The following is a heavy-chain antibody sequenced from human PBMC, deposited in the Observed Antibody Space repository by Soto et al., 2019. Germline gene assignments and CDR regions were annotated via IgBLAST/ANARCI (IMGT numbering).Heavy chain of an antibody. V-gene: IGHV4-34*01. J-gene: IGHJ6*02. Sequence: SETLSLTCAVYGGSFSGYYWSWIRQPPGKGLEWIGEINHSGSTNYNPSLKSRVTISVDTSKNQFSLKLSSVTAADTAVYYCARGKAYYSGQGSYSRSYYYGMDVWGQGTTATVSS. D-gene: IGHD3-10*01. CDR1: GGSFSGYY. CDR3: ARGKAYYSGQGSYSRSYYYGMDV. CDR2: INHSGST.